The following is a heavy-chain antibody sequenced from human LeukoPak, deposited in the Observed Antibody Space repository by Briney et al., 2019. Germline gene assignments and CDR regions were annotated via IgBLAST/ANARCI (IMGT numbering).Heavy chain of an antibody. CDR2: INSDGSST. Sequence: GGSLRLSCAASGFTFSSYWMHWVRQAPGKGLVWVSRINSDGSSTNYADSVKGRFTISRDNAKNTLYLQMNSLRAEDTAVYYCARGRYCSGNSCKSSSTDPWGQGTLVTVSS. CDR1: GFTFSSYW. CDR3: ARGRYCSGNSCKSSSTDP. J-gene: IGHJ5*02. D-gene: IGHD2-15*01. V-gene: IGHV3-74*01.